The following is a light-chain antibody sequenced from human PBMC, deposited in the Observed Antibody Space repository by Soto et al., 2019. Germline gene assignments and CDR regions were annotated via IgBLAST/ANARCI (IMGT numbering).Light chain of an antibody. Sequence: EFVLTQSPATLSLSPGERATLSCRASQNIGTYLVWYQHKPGQTPRLLIYDAYKRATDIPARFSGSGSGTDFTLTISRLEPEDFAVYFCQQRNDWPITFGQGTRLEIK. CDR1: QNIGTY. J-gene: IGKJ5*01. CDR2: DAY. CDR3: QQRNDWPIT. V-gene: IGKV3-11*01.